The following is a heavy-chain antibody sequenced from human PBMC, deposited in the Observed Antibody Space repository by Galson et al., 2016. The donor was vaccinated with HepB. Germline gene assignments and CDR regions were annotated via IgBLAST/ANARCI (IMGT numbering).Heavy chain of an antibody. CDR1: GFPFSDYW. D-gene: IGHD3-3*01. V-gene: IGHV3-7*03. Sequence: SLRLSCAASGFPFSDYWMTWVRQAPGKGLEWVANIKKDGSEQFYVDSVRGRFTISRDNDKNSLYLQMNTLRAEDTAVYYCARDGRSEDFNMDVWGKGTTVTVS. CDR2: IKKDGSEQ. J-gene: IGHJ6*03. CDR3: ARDGRSEDFNMDV.